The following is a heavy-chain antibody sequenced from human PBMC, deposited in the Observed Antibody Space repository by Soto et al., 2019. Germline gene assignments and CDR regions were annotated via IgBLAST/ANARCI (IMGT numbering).Heavy chain of an antibody. CDR2: INSGDSTI. J-gene: IGHJ4*02. CDR1: GFTFSDYY. D-gene: IGHD6-6*01. V-gene: IGHV3-11*01. CDR3: ARGRSSSVFFDY. Sequence: QVQLVESGGGLVKPGGSLRLSCAASGFTFSDYYMSWIRQAPGKGLEWVSYINSGDSTIYYADSVKGRFTISRDNAKNSLYRQMNSLRAEDTAVYSCARGRSSSVFFDYWGQGTLVTVSS.